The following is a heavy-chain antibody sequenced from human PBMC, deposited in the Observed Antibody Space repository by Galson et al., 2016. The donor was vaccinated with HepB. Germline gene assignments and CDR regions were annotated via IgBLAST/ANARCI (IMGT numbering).Heavy chain of an antibody. CDR2: ISSSSSYI. CDR1: GFTFSSYN. Sequence: SLRLSCAASGFTFSSYNINWVRQAPGKGLEWVSSISSSSSYIYYADSVKGRFTITRDNSKNTLDLQMNSLRAEDTAVYYCAGGYCSSTMYSCGVDVWGQGTTVTVSS. J-gene: IGHJ6*02. V-gene: IGHV3-21*01. CDR3: AGGYCSSTMYSCGVDV. D-gene: IGHD2-2*01.